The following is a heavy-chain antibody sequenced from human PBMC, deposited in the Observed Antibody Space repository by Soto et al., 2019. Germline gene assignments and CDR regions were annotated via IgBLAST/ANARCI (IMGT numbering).Heavy chain of an antibody. D-gene: IGHD3-3*01. CDR1: GFTFSDHY. Sequence: LRLSCAASGFTFSDHYMDWVRQAPGKGLEWVGRSRNKANSYTTEYAASVKGRFSISRDDSKNSLYLQMNSLKTEDTAVYYCVHDFFGINHWGQGTLVTVSS. V-gene: IGHV3-72*01. CDR3: VHDFFGINH. CDR2: SRNKANSYTT. J-gene: IGHJ5*02.